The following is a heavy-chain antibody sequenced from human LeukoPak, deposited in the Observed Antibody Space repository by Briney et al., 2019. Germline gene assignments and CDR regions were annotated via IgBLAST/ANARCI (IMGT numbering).Heavy chain of an antibody. J-gene: IGHJ4*02. CDR1: GFTFDDYG. V-gene: IGHV3-20*03. Sequence: SGGSLRLSYAACGFTFDDYGMSWVRQAPGKGLEWVSGINWNGGSTGYADSVKGRFTISRDNAKNSLYLQMNSLRAEDTALYYCARDLAPFSMVRGVMGDYWGQGTLVTVSS. D-gene: IGHD3-10*01. CDR3: ARDLAPFSMVRGVMGDY. CDR2: INWNGGST.